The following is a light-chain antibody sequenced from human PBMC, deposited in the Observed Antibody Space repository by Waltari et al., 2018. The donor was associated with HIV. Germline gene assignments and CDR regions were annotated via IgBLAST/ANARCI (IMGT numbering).Light chain of an antibody. Sequence: SYDLTQPPSVSVSPGQTARTTCSADALAQQYAHCYQQKSGQAPVSVIYNVSERPSGIPERFSGSSSGTTVTLTISGVQAEDEADYYCQSADSSGSNFVFGTGTKVTVL. CDR1: ALAQQY. V-gene: IGLV3-25*03. CDR2: NVS. J-gene: IGLJ1*01. CDR3: QSADSSGSNFV.